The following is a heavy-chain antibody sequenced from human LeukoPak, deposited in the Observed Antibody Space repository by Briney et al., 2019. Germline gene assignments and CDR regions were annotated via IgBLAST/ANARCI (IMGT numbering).Heavy chain of an antibody. CDR3: ARGVVVRGWFDP. D-gene: IGHD2-15*01. J-gene: IGHJ5*02. Sequence: SQTLSLTCTVSGGPISSGSYYWSWIRQPAGEGLEWIGRIYTRGSTNYNPSLKSRVAISVDTSKNQFSLKLGAVTAADTAVYDCARGVVVRGWFDPWGKGTLVTVSS. CDR1: GGPISSGSYY. V-gene: IGHV4-61*02. CDR2: IYTRGST.